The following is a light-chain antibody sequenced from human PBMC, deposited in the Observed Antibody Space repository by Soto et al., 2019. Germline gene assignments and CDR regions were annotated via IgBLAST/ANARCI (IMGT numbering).Light chain of an antibody. Sequence: PGERVTLCCSASQTISSTALTWSHQESGQAPRLLLSGASTRATTSPARFSGGGSGTEFNLTISSLQPEDFAVYYCQQYNNWPLTFGGGTKVDIK. V-gene: IGKV3D-15*01. CDR2: GAS. CDR1: QTISST. CDR3: QQYNNWPLT. J-gene: IGKJ4*01.